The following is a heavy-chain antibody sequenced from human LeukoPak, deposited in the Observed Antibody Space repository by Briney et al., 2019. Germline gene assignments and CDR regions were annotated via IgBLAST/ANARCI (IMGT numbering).Heavy chain of an antibody. CDR3: ARSRGAMGYWNGSKYYFDY. V-gene: IGHV4-4*07. D-gene: IGHD3-10*01. CDR2: IDTSEII. CDR1: GGSIRAYY. Sequence: SETLSLTCTVSGGSIRAYYWNWIRQPAGKGLEWIGRIDTSEIINYNPSPNTPATMSVYTSKHQFSRSLSSFAAADTAVYYCARSRGAMGYWNGSKYYFDYWGQGTLVTVSS. J-gene: IGHJ4*02.